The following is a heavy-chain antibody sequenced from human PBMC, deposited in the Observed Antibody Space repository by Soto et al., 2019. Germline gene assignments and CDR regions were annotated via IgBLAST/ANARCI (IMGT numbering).Heavy chain of an antibody. J-gene: IGHJ6*02. CDR3: AGERVTMVRGVILEPYYYYGMDV. V-gene: IGHV4-31*03. CDR2: IYYSGST. D-gene: IGHD3-10*01. Sequence: QVQLQESGPGLVKPSQTLSLTCTVSGGSISSGGYYWSWIRQHPGKGLEWIGYIYYSGSTYYNPSLKSRVTLSVDTSKNQFSLKLSSVTAADTAVYYCAGERVTMVRGVILEPYYYYGMDVWGQGTTVTVSS. CDR1: GGSISSGGYY.